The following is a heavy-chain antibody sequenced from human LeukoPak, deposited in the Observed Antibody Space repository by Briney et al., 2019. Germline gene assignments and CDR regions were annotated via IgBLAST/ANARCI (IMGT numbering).Heavy chain of an antibody. Sequence: SETLSLTCTVSGGSISSSGYYWGWIRQPPGKGLEWIGSMYYSGSTYYNPSLKSRVTISVDTSKNQFSLKLSSVTAADPAVYYCARGRVDGSVGATGVAFDIWGQGTMVTVSS. CDR1: GGSISSSGYY. CDR3: ARGRVDGSVGATGVAFDI. J-gene: IGHJ3*02. D-gene: IGHD3-16*01. CDR2: MYYSGST. V-gene: IGHV4-39*07.